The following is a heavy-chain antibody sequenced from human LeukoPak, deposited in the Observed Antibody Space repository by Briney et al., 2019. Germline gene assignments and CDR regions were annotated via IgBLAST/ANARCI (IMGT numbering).Heavy chain of an antibody. CDR3: ARLGGGHSSSWYDAFDI. J-gene: IGHJ3*02. Sequence: GGSLRLSCAASGFTFSSYWMSWVRQAPGKGLEWVANIKQDGSEKYYVDSVKGRFTISRDDAKNSLYLQMNSLRAEDTAVYYCARLGGGHSSSWYDAFDIWGQGTMVTVSS. D-gene: IGHD6-13*01. CDR1: GFTFSSYW. V-gene: IGHV3-7*01. CDR2: IKQDGSEK.